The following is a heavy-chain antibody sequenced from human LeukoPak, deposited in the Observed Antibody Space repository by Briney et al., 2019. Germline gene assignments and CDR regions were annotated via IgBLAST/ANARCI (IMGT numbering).Heavy chain of an antibody. CDR2: IRSKTNNYAT. V-gene: IGHV3-73*01. D-gene: IGHD3-3*01. J-gene: IGHJ4*02. Sequence: GGSLKLSCAASGFTFSGSVLHWVRRASGKGLEWIGRIRSKTNNYATVYTASVKGRFNISRDDSKNTAYLQMSSLKTEDTAVYYCTRDFWGGYYMGWGQGTLVTVSS. CDR3: TRDFWGGYYMG. CDR1: GFTFSGSV.